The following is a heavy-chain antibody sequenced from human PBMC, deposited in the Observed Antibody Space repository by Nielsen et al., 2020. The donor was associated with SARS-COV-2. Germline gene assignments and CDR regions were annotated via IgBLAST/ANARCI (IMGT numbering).Heavy chain of an antibody. CDR2: IYYSGST. CDR3: ARSLALGDYYYYGMDV. V-gene: IGHV4-39*01. D-gene: IGHD3-16*02. J-gene: IGHJ6*02. Sequence: SETLSLTCTVSGGSISSSSYYWGWIRQPPGKGLEWIGSIYYSGSTYYNPSLKSRVTISVDTSKNQFSLKLSSVTAADTAVYYCARSLALGDYYYYGMDVWGQGTTVTVSS. CDR1: GGSISSSSYY.